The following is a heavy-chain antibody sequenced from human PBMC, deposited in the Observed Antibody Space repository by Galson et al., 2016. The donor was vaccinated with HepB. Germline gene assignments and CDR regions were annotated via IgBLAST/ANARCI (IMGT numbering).Heavy chain of an antibody. J-gene: IGHJ4*02. CDR3: ARLSASFFFDY. D-gene: IGHD2/OR15-2a*01. CDR1: GASMSGSRYY. Sequence: ETLSLTCTVSGASMSGSRYYWGWIRQPPRKGLEWIGHIYHSGSTFYNPSLKSPVTISVDTSKNQFSLNLSSVTAADTAVYYCARLSASFFFDYWGQGILATVSS. V-gene: IGHV4-39*01. CDR2: IYHSGST.